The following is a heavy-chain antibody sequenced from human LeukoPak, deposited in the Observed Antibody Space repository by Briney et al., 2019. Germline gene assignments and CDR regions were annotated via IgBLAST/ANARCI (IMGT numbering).Heavy chain of an antibody. J-gene: IGHJ6*03. D-gene: IGHD3-3*01. CDR3: AKDGVTIFGVLMFYMDV. V-gene: IGHV3-23*01. Sequence: GGSLRLSCTASGVSFSSHAMSWVRQAPGKGPEWVSGITGSGGSTYYAESVKGRFTISRDHSMNTLYLQMDSLRAEDTAVYYCAKDGVTIFGVLMFYMDVWGKGTTVTVSS. CDR1: GVSFSSHA. CDR2: ITGSGGST.